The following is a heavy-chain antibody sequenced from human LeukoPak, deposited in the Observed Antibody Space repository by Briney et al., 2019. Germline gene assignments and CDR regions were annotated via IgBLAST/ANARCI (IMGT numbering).Heavy chain of an antibody. CDR1: GYTFTSYD. J-gene: IGHJ4*02. V-gene: IGHV1-8*01. D-gene: IGHD6-19*01. CDR3: GKYRYSSGWYDFDY. CDR2: MNPNSGNT. Sequence: ASVKVSCKASGYTFTSYDINWVRQATGQGLEWMGWMNPNSGNTGYAQKFQGRVPMTRNTSISTAYMELSSLRSEDTAVYYCGKYRYSSGWYDFDYWGQGTLVTVSS.